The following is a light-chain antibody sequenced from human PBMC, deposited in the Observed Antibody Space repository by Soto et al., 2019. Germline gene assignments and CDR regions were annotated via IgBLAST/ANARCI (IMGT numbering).Light chain of an antibody. J-gene: IGLJ2*01. CDR2: EVR. V-gene: IGLV2-14*01. Sequence: QLVLTQPASVSGSPGQSITISCTGTSSDVGGYSYVSWYQQHPGKAPKLIIYEVRNRPSGVSNRFSGSKSGNTASLTISGLQAEDEAEYYCSSYTSSSTLVVFGGGTQLTVL. CDR1: SSDVGGYSY. CDR3: SSYTSSSTLVV.